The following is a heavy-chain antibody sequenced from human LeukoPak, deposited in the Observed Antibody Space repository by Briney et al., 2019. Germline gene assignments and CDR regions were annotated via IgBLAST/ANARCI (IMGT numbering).Heavy chain of an antibody. J-gene: IGHJ3*02. CDR2: ISWNSGSI. V-gene: IGHV3-9*01. CDR1: GFTFDDYA. Sequence: PGRSLRLSCAASGFTFDDYAMHWVRQAPGKGLEWVSGISWNSGSIGYADSVKGRFTISRDNAKNSLYLQMNSLRAEDTALYYCAIGSGSYYMGAFDIWGQGTMVTVSS. D-gene: IGHD3-10*01. CDR3: AIGSGSYYMGAFDI.